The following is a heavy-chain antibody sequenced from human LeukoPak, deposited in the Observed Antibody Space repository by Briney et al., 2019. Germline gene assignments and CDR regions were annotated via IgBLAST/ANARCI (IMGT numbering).Heavy chain of an antibody. J-gene: IGHJ4*02. CDR2: IIPIFGTA. CDR1: GGTFSSYA. D-gene: IGHD6-19*01. Sequence: GASVRVSCKASGGTFSSYAISWVRQAPGQGLAWMGRIIPIFGTANYAQKFQGRVTITTDESTSTAYMELSSLRSEDTAVYYCARDLSIAVAGRWDFDYWGQGTPVTVSS. V-gene: IGHV1-69*05. CDR3: ARDLSIAVAGRWDFDY.